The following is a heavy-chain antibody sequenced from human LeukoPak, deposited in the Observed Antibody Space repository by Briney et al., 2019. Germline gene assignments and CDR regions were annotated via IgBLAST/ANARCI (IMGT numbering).Heavy chain of an antibody. V-gene: IGHV3-30-3*01. CDR1: GSTFSSYA. D-gene: IGHD3-3*01. CDR3: AREGGNGKIFGVVITYYYYGMDV. Sequence: GGSLRLSCAASGSTFSSYAMHWVRQAPGKGLEWVAVISYDGSNKYYADSVKGRFTTSRDNSKNTLYLQMNSLRAEDTAVYYCAREGGNGKIFGVVITYYYYGMDVWGQGTTVTVSS. CDR2: ISYDGSNK. J-gene: IGHJ6*02.